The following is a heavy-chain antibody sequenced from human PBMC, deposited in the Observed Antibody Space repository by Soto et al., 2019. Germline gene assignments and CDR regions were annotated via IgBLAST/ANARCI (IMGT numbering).Heavy chain of an antibody. CDR1: GYTFTSYY. CDR2: INPSGGST. V-gene: IGHV1-46*01. J-gene: IGHJ4*02. Sequence: ASVKVSCKASGYTFTSYYMHWVRQAPGQGLEWMGIINPSGGSTSYAQKFQGRVTMTRDTSITTAYMELNSLTSDDTAIYYCARRDQRSGNAIENWGQGTRVTVSS. D-gene: IGHD1-1*01. CDR3: ARRDQRSGNAIEN.